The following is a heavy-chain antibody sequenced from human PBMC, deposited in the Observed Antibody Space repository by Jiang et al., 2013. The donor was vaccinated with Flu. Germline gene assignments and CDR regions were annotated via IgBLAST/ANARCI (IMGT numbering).Heavy chain of an antibody. CDR3: AKDFTSFYDSSGYYYFDY. V-gene: IGHV3-23*01. Sequence: VRLSCAASGFTFSDYAMSWVRQAPGKGLEWVSVISGRDDSTFYADSVKGRFTISRDNSKNTVYLRMNSLRADDTAVYYCAKDFTSFYDSSGYYYFDYWGQGTLVTVSS. CDR1: GFTFSDYA. CDR2: ISGRDDST. J-gene: IGHJ4*02. D-gene: IGHD3-22*01.